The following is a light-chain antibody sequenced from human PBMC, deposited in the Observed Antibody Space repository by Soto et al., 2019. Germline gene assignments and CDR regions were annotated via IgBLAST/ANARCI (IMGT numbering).Light chain of an antibody. Sequence: DIQMTQSPSTLSASVGDRVTITCRASQSISNWLAWYQQKPGKAPKLLIYKASSLHSGVPSRFSGSGSGTAFTLTISCLQPADFASYYCKRYNSAFGGGTKVEIK. V-gene: IGKV1-5*03. CDR3: KRYNSA. CDR1: QSISNW. CDR2: KAS. J-gene: IGKJ4*01.